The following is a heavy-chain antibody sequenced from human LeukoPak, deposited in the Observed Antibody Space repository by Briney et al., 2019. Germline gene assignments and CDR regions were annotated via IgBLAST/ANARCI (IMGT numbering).Heavy chain of an antibody. V-gene: IGHV3-23*01. J-gene: IGHJ4*02. CDR2: ILGSGGGT. CDR1: GFTFSNYA. D-gene: IGHD3-9*01. Sequence: PGGSLRLSCAASGFTFSNYAMSGVRHAPGKGVEWVSAILGSGGGTYYADSVKGRFTFSRDNSKSTLYLQMNSLRAEDTALYYCAKWGDYDVLTGYYVPDYWGQGTLVTVSS. CDR3: AKWGDYDVLTGYYVPDY.